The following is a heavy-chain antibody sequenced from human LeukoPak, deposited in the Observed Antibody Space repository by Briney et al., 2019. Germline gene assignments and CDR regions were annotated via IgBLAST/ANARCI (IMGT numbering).Heavy chain of an antibody. CDR2: ISTSDGTT. Sequence: GGSLRLSCAASGFTFSSYSMNWVRQAPGKGLEWVSSISTSDGTTYYADSVKGRFTISRDNSKNTLYLQMSSLRAEDTAVYYCAKGGPVVAAAFDIWGQGTMVTVSS. J-gene: IGHJ3*02. CDR1: GFTFSSYS. D-gene: IGHD2-15*01. CDR3: AKGGPVVAAAFDI. V-gene: IGHV3-23*01.